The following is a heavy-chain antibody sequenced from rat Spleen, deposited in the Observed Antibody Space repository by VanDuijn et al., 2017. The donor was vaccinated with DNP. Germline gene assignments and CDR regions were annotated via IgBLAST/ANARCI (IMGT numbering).Heavy chain of an antibody. CDR3: ARPNYPDITNAMDA. CDR1: GFTFSDFA. J-gene: IGHJ4*01. Sequence: EVQLVESGGGLVQPGRSLKLSCVASGFTFSDFAMAWVRQPPKKGLEWVATISYDGLRTYYRDSVKDRFTVSRDDAKSTLYLHMDSLRSEDTATYFGARPNYPDITNAMDAWGQGTSVTVSS. V-gene: IGHV5-17*01. CDR2: ISYDGLRT. D-gene: IGHD1-4*01.